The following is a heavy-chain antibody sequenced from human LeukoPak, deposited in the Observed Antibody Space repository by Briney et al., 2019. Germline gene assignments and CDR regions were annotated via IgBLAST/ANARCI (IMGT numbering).Heavy chain of an antibody. D-gene: IGHD2-21*01. CDR2: ISGNGVST. J-gene: IGHJ3*02. V-gene: IGHV3-23*01. CDR1: GFSFDDYG. Sequence: PGGSLRLSCTAAGFSFDDYGMSWVRQIPGKGLEWVSAISGNGVSTYYADSVKGRFTISRDNSWNTLYLQMNSLRAEDTAVYYCAKDQVISGSEASDIWGQGTMVTVSS. CDR3: AKDQVISGSEASDI.